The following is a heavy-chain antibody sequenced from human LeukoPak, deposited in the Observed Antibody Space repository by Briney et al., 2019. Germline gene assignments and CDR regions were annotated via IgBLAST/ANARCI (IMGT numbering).Heavy chain of an antibody. D-gene: IGHD6-19*01. Sequence: PSETLSLTYAVYGGSFSGYYWSWIRQPPGKGLEWIGEINHSGSTNYNPSLKSRVTISVDTSKNQFSLKLSSVTAADTAVYYCARGERQWLVGPYYYYYGMDVWGQGTTVTVSS. CDR2: INHSGST. CDR1: GGSFSGYY. J-gene: IGHJ6*02. CDR3: ARGERQWLVGPYYYYYGMDV. V-gene: IGHV4-34*01.